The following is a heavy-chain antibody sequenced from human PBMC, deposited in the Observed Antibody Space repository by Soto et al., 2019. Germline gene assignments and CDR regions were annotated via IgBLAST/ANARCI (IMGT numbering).Heavy chain of an antibody. CDR1: GGSISRYY. CDR2: IYYSGSP. J-gene: IGHJ4*02. D-gene: IGHD2-21*02. CDR3: AGSGACGGDCYYDY. V-gene: IGHV4-59*01. Sequence: KTSETLSLTCTVSGGSISRYYWSWIRQPPGRGLEWIGYIYYSGSPNYNPSPKSRVTISVDTSKNQFSLKLSSVTAADTAVYYCAGSGACGGDCYYDYWGQGTQVTVAS.